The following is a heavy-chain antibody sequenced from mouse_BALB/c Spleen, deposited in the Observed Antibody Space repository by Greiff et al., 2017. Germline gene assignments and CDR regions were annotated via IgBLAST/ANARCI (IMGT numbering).Heavy chain of an antibody. Sequence: QVQLKESGPGLVQPSQSLSITCTVSGFSLTSYGVHWVRQSQGKGLEWLGVIWSGGSTDYNAAFISSLSISKDNSKSQVFFKMNSLQADDTAIYYCARKNYYGNDGNNYSMDDWGQGTSVTVSS. V-gene: IGHV2-4-1*01. J-gene: IGHJ4*01. CDR3: ARKNYYGNDGNNYSMDD. CDR1: GFSLTSYG. CDR2: IWSGGST. D-gene: IGHD2-2*01.